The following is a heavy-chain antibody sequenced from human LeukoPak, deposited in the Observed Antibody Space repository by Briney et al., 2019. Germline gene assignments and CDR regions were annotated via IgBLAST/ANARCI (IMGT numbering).Heavy chain of an antibody. D-gene: IGHD6-19*01. Sequence: GGFLRLSCAASGFTFSSYNMYWVRQAPGQGLEWVSSLSGGSDHIYYADPVKGRFTISRDNAKNSLYLQMNSLRAEDTAVYYCARIGSGWYWDYWGQGTLVTVSS. CDR2: LSGGSDHI. V-gene: IGHV3-21*01. J-gene: IGHJ4*02. CDR3: ARIGSGWYWDY. CDR1: GFTFSSYN.